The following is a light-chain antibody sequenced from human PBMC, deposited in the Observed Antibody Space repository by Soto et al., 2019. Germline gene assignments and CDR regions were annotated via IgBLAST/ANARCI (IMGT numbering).Light chain of an antibody. V-gene: IGKV3-20*01. CDR2: GTS. Sequence: EIVLTQSPGTLSLSPGERATLSCSASQSISSSYLAWYQQKPGQAPRLLIFGTSSGATGVPNRLSGSGSGTDFTLTISRLEPEDVAVYYCQQYGSSPMYAFGQGTKLEIQ. CDR1: QSISSSY. J-gene: IGKJ2*01. CDR3: QQYGSSPMYA.